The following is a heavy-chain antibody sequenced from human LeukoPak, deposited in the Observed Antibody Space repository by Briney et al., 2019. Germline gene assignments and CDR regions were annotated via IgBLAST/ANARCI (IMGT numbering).Heavy chain of an antibody. CDR2: ISWNSGSI. CDR3: AKDTEAVAGQGFDG. Sequence: SGGSLRLSCAASGFTFSSYSMNWVRQAPGKGLEWVSGISWNSGSIGYADSVKGRFTISRDNAKNSLYLQMNSLRAEDMALYYCAKDTEAVAGQGFDGWGQGTLVTVSS. V-gene: IGHV3-9*03. J-gene: IGHJ4*02. D-gene: IGHD6-19*01. CDR1: GFTFSSYS.